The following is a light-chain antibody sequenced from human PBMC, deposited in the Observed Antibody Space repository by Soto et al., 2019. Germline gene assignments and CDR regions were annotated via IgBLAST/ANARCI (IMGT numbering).Light chain of an antibody. Sequence: QSALTQPPSVSEAPRQRVTISCSGSSSNIGNNAVNWYQQLPGKAPKLLIYYDDLLPSGVSDRFSGSKSGTSASLAISGLQSEDEADYYCAAWGDSLNGPNYVFGTGTKVTVL. CDR1: SSNIGNNA. J-gene: IGLJ1*01. CDR2: YDD. CDR3: AAWGDSLNGPNYV. V-gene: IGLV1-36*01.